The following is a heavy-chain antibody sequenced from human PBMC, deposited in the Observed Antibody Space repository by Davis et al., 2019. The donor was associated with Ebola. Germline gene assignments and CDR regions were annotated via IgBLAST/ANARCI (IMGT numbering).Heavy chain of an antibody. CDR3: ARTYYYGSGSRGIDY. CDR1: GYSINRGFT. V-gene: IGHV4-38-2*02. J-gene: IGHJ4*02. CDR2: IYHSGST. D-gene: IGHD3-10*01. Sequence: SETLSLTCTVSGYSINRGFTWGWIRQPPGKGLEWIGSIYHSGSTNYSPSLKSRVTISADTSKNQFSLRLKSVTAADTAMYYCARTYYYGSGSRGIDYWGQGTLVTVSS.